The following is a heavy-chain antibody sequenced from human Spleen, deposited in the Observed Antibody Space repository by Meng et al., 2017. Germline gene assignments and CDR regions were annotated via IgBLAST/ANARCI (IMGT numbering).Heavy chain of an antibody. CDR2: INHSGST. D-gene: IGHD4-11*01. CDR3: ARGPTTMAHDFDY. J-gene: IGHJ4*02. V-gene: IGHV4-34*01. CDR1: CGSFSDYY. Sequence: SETLSLTCVVSCGSFSDYYWSWIRQPPGKGLEWIGEINHSGSTNYNPSLESRATISVDTSQNNLSLKLSSVTAADSAVYYCARGPTTMAHDFDYWGQGTLVTVSS.